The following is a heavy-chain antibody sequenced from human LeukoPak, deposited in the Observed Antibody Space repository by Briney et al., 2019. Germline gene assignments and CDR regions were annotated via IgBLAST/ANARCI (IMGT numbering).Heavy chain of an antibody. J-gene: IGHJ5*02. Sequence: SETLSLTCTVSGGSISSYTWSWTRQPAGMRLEWIGRIYSSGTTNYNPSFESRVTMSVDTSKNQFNLKLTSVTAADTAVYYCARETYNDAWYGDLWGQGSLVTVSS. V-gene: IGHV4-4*07. D-gene: IGHD3-16*01. CDR3: ARETYNDAWYGDL. CDR1: GGSISSYT. CDR2: IYSSGTT.